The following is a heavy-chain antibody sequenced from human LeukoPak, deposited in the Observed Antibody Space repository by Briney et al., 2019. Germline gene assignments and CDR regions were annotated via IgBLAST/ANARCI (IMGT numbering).Heavy chain of an antibody. J-gene: IGHJ4*02. V-gene: IGHV3-48*03. CDR3: ASTRPAYYFDY. CDR2: ISSSGSTI. CDR1: GFTFSSYE. Sequence: GGSLRLSCAASGFTFSSYEMNWVRQAPGKGLEWVSYISSSGSTIYYADSVKGRFTISRDNAKNSLYLQMNSLRAEDTAVYYCASTRPAYYFDYWGQGTLVTVSS.